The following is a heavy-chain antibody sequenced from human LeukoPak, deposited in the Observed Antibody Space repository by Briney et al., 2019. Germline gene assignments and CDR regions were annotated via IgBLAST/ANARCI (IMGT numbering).Heavy chain of an antibody. D-gene: IGHD3-10*01. CDR2: INHSGST. Sequence: PSETLSLTCAVYGXAFSGYYWSWIRQPPGKGLEWIGEINHSGSTNYNPSLKSRVTISVDTSKNQFSLKLNSVTAADTTVYYCARGTRYYYGSGSYSLSDWFDPWGQGTLVTVSS. CDR1: GXAFSGYY. J-gene: IGHJ5*02. V-gene: IGHV4-34*01. CDR3: ARGTRYYYGSGSYSLSDWFDP.